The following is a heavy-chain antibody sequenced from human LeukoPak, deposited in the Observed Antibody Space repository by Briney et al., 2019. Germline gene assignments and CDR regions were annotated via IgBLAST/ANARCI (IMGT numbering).Heavy chain of an antibody. D-gene: IGHD3-3*01. J-gene: IGHJ4*02. CDR3: ARADYDFWSYYFDY. V-gene: IGHV3-48*03. CDR1: GFTFSSYE. Sequence: PGGSLRLSCAASGFTFSSYEMNWVRQAPGKGLEWVSYTSSSGSTIYYADSVKGRFTISRDNAKNSLYLQMNSLRAEDTAVYYCARADYDFWSYYFDYWGQGTLVTVSS. CDR2: TSSSGSTI.